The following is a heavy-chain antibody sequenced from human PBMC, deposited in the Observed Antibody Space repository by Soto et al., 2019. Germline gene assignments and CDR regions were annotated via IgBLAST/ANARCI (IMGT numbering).Heavy chain of an antibody. CDR1: GGSISSYY. CDR2: IYYSGST. Sequence: SETLSLTCTVSGGSISSYYWSWIRQPPGKGLEWIGYIYYSGSTNYNPSLKSRVTISVDTSKNQFSLKLSSVTAADTAVYYCARVRQGITGTTCLGFSSAIPLDFDYWGQGTLVTVSS. D-gene: IGHD1-7*01. J-gene: IGHJ4*02. CDR3: ARVRQGITGTTCLGFSSAIPLDFDY. V-gene: IGHV4-59*01.